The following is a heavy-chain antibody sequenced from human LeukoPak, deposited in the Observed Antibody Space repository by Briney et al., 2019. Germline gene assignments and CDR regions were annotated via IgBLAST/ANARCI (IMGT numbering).Heavy chain of an antibody. Sequence: GASVKVSCKASGFTFRDYYIHWVRQAPGQGLEWMGWINPNSGDTRYAQKFQGRVTMTRDTSISTVYMELISLRSDDTAVYYCARNRECDCWGQGTLVTVSS. V-gene: IGHV1-2*02. CDR3: ARNRECDC. CDR1: GFTFRDYY. D-gene: IGHD3-10*01. CDR2: INPNSGDT. J-gene: IGHJ4*02.